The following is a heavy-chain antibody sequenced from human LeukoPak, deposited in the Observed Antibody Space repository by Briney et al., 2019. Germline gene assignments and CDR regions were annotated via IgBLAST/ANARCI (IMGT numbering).Heavy chain of an antibody. Sequence: GGSLRLYCAASGFTFSSYAMHWVRQAPGKGLEWVAVISYDGSNKYYADSVKGRFTISRDNSKNTLYLQMNSLRAEDTAVYYCARDGAAYYDILTGYYPDDYWGQGTLVTVSS. CDR1: GFTFSSYA. CDR3: ARDGAAYYDILTGYYPDDY. J-gene: IGHJ4*02. CDR2: ISYDGSNK. D-gene: IGHD3-9*01. V-gene: IGHV3-30-3*01.